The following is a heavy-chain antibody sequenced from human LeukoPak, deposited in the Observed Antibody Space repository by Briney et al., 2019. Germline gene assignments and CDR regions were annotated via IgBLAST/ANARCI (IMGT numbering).Heavy chain of an antibody. J-gene: IGHJ4*02. D-gene: IGHD6-19*01. Sequence: GGSLRLSCAASGFTVSSNYMNWVRHAPGKGLEWVSVISSGGNTYYAASVKGRFTISGDNSKNTLYLQMNSLRVEDTAGYYCAREGRPQWLEERAYYFDYWGQGTLVTVSS. CDR2: ISSGGNT. V-gene: IGHV3-53*01. CDR3: AREGRPQWLEERAYYFDY. CDR1: GFTVSSNY.